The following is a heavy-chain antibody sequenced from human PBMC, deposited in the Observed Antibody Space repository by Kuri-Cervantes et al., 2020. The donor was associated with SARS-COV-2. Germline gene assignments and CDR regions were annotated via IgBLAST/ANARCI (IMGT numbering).Heavy chain of an antibody. CDR2: IYYSGST. CDR1: GGSISSSSYY. V-gene: IGHV4-39*01. Sequence: SETLSLTCTVSGGSISSSSYYWGWIRQPPEKGLEWIGSIYYSGSTYYNPSLKSRVTISVDTSKNQFSLKLSSVTAADTAVYYCGRGLDYYYYYMDVWGKGTTVTVSS. D-gene: IGHD3-10*01. CDR3: GRGLDYYYYYMDV. J-gene: IGHJ6*03.